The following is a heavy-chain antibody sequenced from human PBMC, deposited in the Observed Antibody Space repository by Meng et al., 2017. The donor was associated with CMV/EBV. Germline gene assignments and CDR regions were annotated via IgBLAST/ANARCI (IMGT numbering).Heavy chain of an antibody. V-gene: IGHV4-39*07. CDR1: VSPSGSGSCS. CDR2: ICYTGST. J-gene: IGHJ4*02. D-gene: IGHD5-24*01. Sequence: SGRGLVQSSGRLCRPYRLFVSPSGSGSCSWGGIRRCPGTGLEWIASICYTGSTYNNPSLKSRVTMSVDTSKNQFSLMLSSVTAADAAAYYCARHLPQIDGLKIGFDYWGLGTLVTVSS. CDR3: ARHLPQIDGLKIGFDY.